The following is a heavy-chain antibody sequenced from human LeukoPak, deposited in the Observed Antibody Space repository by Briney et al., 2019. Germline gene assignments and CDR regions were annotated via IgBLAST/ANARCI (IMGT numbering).Heavy chain of an antibody. Sequence: ASVKVSCKASGYTFTSYYMHWVRQAPGQGLEWMGIINPSGGSTKYAQKFQGRVTMTRDTSISTAYMELSRLRSDDTAVYYCARDEKGILTGYWNFDYWGQGTLVTVSS. CDR3: ARDEKGILTGYWNFDY. V-gene: IGHV1-2*02. CDR1: GYTFTSYY. J-gene: IGHJ4*02. CDR2: INPSGGST. D-gene: IGHD3-9*01.